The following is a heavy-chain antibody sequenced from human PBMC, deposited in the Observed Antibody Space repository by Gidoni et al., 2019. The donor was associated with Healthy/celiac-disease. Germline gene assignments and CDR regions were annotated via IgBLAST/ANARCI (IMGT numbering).Heavy chain of an antibody. J-gene: IGHJ4*02. CDR1: GFPFSRYD. D-gene: IGHD4-17*01. CDR2: ISGSGGST. V-gene: IGHV3-23*01. CDR3: AKDRSDYGDYAYFDY. Sequence: EVQLLESGGGLVQPGGSLRLSCSASGFPFSRYDMGWVRQAPGKGLEWVSAISGSGGSTYYADSVKGRFTISRDNSKNTLYLQMNSLRAEDTAVYYCAKDRSDYGDYAYFDYWGQGTLVTVSS.